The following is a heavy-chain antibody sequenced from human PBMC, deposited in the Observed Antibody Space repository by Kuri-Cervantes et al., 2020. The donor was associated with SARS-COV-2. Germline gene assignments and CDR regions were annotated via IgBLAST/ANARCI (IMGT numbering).Heavy chain of an antibody. J-gene: IGHJ2*01. D-gene: IGHD6-19*01. CDR3: ARDPTVAVHWYFDL. Sequence: LRLSCAISGDSVSSNSAAWNWIRQSPSRGLEWLGRTYYRSKWYNDYAVSVKSRITINPDTSKNQFSLQPNSVTPEDTAVYYCARDPTVAVHWYFDLWGRGTLVTVSS. CDR1: GDSVSSNSAA. V-gene: IGHV6-1*01. CDR2: TYYRSKWYN.